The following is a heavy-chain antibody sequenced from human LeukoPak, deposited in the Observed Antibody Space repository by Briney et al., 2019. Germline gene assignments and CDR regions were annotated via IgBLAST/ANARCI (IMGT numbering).Heavy chain of an antibody. D-gene: IGHD2/OR15-2a*01. J-gene: IGHJ1*01. V-gene: IGHV3-11*01. CDR2: ISSGGDIM. CDR1: GLRLSDYY. Sequence: GGSLRLSCAASGLRLSDYYVSWIRQAPGKGLQWVSYISSGGDIMHYADSVKGRFTSSRDNAKNSGYLEMNSLGAEDTAVYYCATNLIGAGEYFQQWGQGTLVTVSS. CDR3: ATNLIGAGEYFQQ.